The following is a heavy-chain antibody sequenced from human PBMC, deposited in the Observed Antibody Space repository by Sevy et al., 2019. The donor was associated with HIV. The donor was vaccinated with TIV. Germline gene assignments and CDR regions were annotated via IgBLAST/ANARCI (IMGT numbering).Heavy chain of an antibody. Sequence: GGSLRLYCAASGFTFGSYGMSWVRQAPGKGLDYVAVISSDGSDKYYADSVKGRFTISRDNSKNTLFLQMNSLRADDTAVYYCSRDRAWGVVRGGGNWFDPWGQGTLVTVSS. CDR1: GFTFGSYG. J-gene: IGHJ5*02. CDR3: SRDRAWGVVRGGGNWFDP. V-gene: IGHV3-30*03. CDR2: ISSDGSDK. D-gene: IGHD3-3*01.